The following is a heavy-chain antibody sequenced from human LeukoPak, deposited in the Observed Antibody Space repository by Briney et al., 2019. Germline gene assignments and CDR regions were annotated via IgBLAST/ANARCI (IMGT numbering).Heavy chain of an antibody. Sequence: GGSLRLSCAASGFTFSSYSMNWVRQAPGKGLEWVSSISSSSSYIYYADSVKGRFTISRDNAKNSLYLQMNSLRAEDTAVYYCARETCINGECYFYFDYWGQGTLVTVSS. V-gene: IGHV3-21*01. CDR3: ARETCINGECYFYFDY. J-gene: IGHJ4*02. D-gene: IGHD2-8*01. CDR1: GFTFSSYS. CDR2: ISSSSSYI.